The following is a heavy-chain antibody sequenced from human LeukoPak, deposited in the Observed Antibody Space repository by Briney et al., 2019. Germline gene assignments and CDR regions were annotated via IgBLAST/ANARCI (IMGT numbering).Heavy chain of an antibody. CDR3: ARSPAGYYAIVYFDY. CDR2: ISSSSSTI. V-gene: IGHV3-48*04. CDR1: GFTFSSYS. D-gene: IGHD3-22*01. J-gene: IGHJ4*02. Sequence: PGGSLRLSCAASGFTFSSYSMNWVRQAPGKGLEWVSYISSSSSTIYYADSVKGRFTISRDNAKNSLYLQTNSLRAEDTAVYYCARSPAGYYAIVYFDYWGQGTLVTVSS.